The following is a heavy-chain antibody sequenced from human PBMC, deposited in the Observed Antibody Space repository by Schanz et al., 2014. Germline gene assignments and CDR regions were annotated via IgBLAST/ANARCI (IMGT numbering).Heavy chain of an antibody. CDR3: ARDGDFDY. J-gene: IGHJ4*02. Sequence: VQLLESGGGLVQPGGSLRLSCAASGFTFRVFAMNWVRQAPGKGLEWVSIITGSGATYYADSVKGRFTISRDNSKNTLFLQMSSLRAEDTAVYYCARDGDFDYWGQGTLVTASS. CDR2: ITGSGAT. V-gene: IGHV3-23*01. CDR1: GFTFRVFA.